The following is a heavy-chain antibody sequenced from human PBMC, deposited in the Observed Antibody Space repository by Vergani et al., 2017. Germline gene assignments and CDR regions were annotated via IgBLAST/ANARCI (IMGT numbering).Heavy chain of an antibody. CDR1: GGSISSYY. D-gene: IGHD3-22*01. CDR3: ARGFDSSGHDY. V-gene: IGHV4-59*01. J-gene: IGHJ4*02. Sequence: QVQLQESGPGLVKPSETLSLTCTVSGGSISSYYWSWIRQPPGKGLEWIGYLYYSGSTNYNPSLKSRVTISVDTSKNQFSLKLSSVTAADTAVYYCARGFDSSGHDYWGQGTLVTVSS. CDR2: LYYSGST.